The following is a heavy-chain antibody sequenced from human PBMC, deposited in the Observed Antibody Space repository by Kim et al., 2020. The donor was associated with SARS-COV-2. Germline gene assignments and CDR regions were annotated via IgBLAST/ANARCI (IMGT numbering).Heavy chain of an antibody. CDR3: ARAVAATPRVPSGWFDP. J-gene: IGHJ5*02. V-gene: IGHV6-1*01. Sequence: SQTLSLTCAISGDSVSSDSAAWDWIRQSPSRGLEWLGRTYYRSKFYNDYAVSVKSRITINPDTSKNQFSLRLNSMTPEDTAIYYCARAVAATPRVPSGWFDPWGQGSLVTVSS. D-gene: IGHD2-15*01. CDR2: TYYRSKFYN. CDR1: GDSVSSDSAA.